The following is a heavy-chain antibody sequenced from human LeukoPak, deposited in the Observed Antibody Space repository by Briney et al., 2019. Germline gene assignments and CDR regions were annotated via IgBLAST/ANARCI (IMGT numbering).Heavy chain of an antibody. Sequence: PGGSLRLSCAASGFTFSSYSMNWVRQAPGKGLEWVSSISSSSSYIYYADSVKGRFTISRDNAKNSLYLQMNSLRAEDTAVYYCAKDGGSYCSGGSCPYGMDVWGQGTTVTVSS. D-gene: IGHD2-15*01. CDR1: GFTFSSYS. CDR2: ISSSSSYI. CDR3: AKDGGSYCSGGSCPYGMDV. J-gene: IGHJ6*02. V-gene: IGHV3-21*01.